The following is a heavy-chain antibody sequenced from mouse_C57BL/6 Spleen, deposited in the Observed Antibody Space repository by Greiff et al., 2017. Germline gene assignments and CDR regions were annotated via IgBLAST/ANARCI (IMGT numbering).Heavy chain of an antibody. CDR3: AREGYGSSYNYYAMDY. CDR2: ISSGSSTI. J-gene: IGHJ4*01. CDR1: GFTFSDYG. Sequence: EVKVVESGGGLVKPGGSLKLSCAASGFTFSDYGMHWVRQAPEKGLEWVAYISSGSSTIYYADTVKGRFTISRDNAKNTLFLQMTSLRSEDTAMYYCAREGYGSSYNYYAMDYWGQGTSVTVSS. D-gene: IGHD1-1*01. V-gene: IGHV5-17*01.